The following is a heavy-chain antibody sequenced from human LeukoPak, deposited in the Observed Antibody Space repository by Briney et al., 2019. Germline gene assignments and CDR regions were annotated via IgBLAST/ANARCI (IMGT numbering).Heavy chain of an antibody. CDR3: ANGTIVATIGPYYGMDV. D-gene: IGHD5-12*01. CDR2: MSWNSGSI. Sequence: SLRLSCAASGFTFDDYAMHWVRHAPGKGLEWVSGMSWNSGSIGYADSVKGRFTISRDNAKNSLYPQMNSLRAEDTALYYCANGTIVATIGPYYGMDVWGQGATVTVSS. CDR1: GFTFDDYA. V-gene: IGHV3-9*01. J-gene: IGHJ6*02.